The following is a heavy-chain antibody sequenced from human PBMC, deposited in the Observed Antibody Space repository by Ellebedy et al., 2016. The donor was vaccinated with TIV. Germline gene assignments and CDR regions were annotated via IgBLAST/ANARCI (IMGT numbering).Heavy chain of an antibody. Sequence: PGGSLRLSCAASGFTFSTYWMAWVRQAPGKGLEWVANINQNENDKFYMDSVKGRFTISRDNAKNSLSLQMDSLRAEDTAVYFCARAPRGGTDYWGQGTLVTVSS. V-gene: IGHV3-7*03. CDR2: INQNENDK. J-gene: IGHJ4*02. CDR1: GFTFSTYW. D-gene: IGHD3-10*01. CDR3: ARAPRGGTDY.